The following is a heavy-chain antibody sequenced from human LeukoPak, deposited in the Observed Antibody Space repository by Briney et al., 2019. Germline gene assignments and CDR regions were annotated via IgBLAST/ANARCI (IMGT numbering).Heavy chain of an antibody. Sequence: GGSLRLSCAASGFSFSSHGMSWVRQAPGKGLEWVSGIIGGAGGTYYADSVKGRFTISRDNVKNTRYLQMNSLRAEDTAVYYCAHGSMYQLDYWGQGTLVTVSS. CDR1: GFSFSSHG. CDR2: IIGGAGGT. D-gene: IGHD2-2*01. CDR3: AHGSMYQLDY. J-gene: IGHJ4*02. V-gene: IGHV3-23*01.